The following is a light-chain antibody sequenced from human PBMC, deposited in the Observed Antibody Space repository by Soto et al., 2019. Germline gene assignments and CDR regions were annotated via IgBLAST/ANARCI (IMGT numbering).Light chain of an antibody. V-gene: IGKV3-20*01. CDR1: QSVSSSY. J-gene: IGKJ1*01. Sequence: EIVLTQSPGTLSLSPGERATLSCRASQSVSSSYLAWYQQKPGQAPSPLIYGASSGAIGIPDRFSGSGSGTDFTLTISRLEPEDFAVYYCQQYGSSPWTFGQGTKVEIK. CDR3: QQYGSSPWT. CDR2: GAS.